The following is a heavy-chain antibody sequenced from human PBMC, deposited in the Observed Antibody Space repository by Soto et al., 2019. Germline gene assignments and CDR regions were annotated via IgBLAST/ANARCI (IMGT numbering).Heavy chain of an antibody. CDR1: GGSISSGGYY. Sequence: QVQLQEAGPGLVKPSQTLSLTCTVSGGSISSGGYYWNWIRQHPGKGLEWIGYINNSGSTFYNPSLTGRGTISVGTSSNQFSLKVTSVTAADTAVYYCARGTTSLAFWGQGLLVTVSS. V-gene: IGHV4-31*03. J-gene: IGHJ4*02. CDR2: INNSGST. CDR3: ARGTTSLAF. D-gene: IGHD3-10*01.